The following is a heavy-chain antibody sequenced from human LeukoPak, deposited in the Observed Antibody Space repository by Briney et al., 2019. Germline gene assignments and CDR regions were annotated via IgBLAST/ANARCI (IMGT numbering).Heavy chain of an antibody. CDR3: ARAARTNSGYDL. V-gene: IGHV1-8*03. D-gene: IGHD5-12*01. J-gene: IGHJ4*02. Sequence: ASVKVSCKASGYTSTSYDINWVRQATGQGLEWMGWMNPNSGNTGYAQKFQGRVTITRNTSISTAYMELSSLRSEDTAVYYCARAARTNSGYDLWGQGTLVTVSS. CDR1: GYTSTSYD. CDR2: MNPNSGNT.